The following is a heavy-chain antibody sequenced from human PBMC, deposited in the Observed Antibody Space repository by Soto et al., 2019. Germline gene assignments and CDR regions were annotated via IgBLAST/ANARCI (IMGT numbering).Heavy chain of an antibody. CDR1: GDSYSISTYS. V-gene: IGHV4-30-2*01. Sequence: SETLSLTCNMSGDSYSISTYSWSWIRQPPGKALQWIGFIYQSGVTSYNPSLASRVSISLDRSNNQCSLKLKSVTAADTAVYFCAGMPYTSGLRFDPWGPGTLVTV. CDR3: AGMPYTSGLRFDP. CDR2: IYQSGVT. J-gene: IGHJ5*02. D-gene: IGHD6-19*01.